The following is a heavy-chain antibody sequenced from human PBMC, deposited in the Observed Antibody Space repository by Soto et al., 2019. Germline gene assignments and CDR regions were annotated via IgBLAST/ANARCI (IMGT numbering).Heavy chain of an antibody. CDR1: GDSVSSNSAA. CDR2: TYYRSKWKN. Sequence: SQTLSLTCVISGDSVSSNSAAWNSVRQSPSRGLEWLGRTYYRSKWKNDYAVSVNSRITINPGTSKNQLSLQLNSVTPEDTAVYYCVRGVDSSFDYWGQGTLVSVSS. V-gene: IGHV6-1*01. J-gene: IGHJ4*02. D-gene: IGHD6-13*01. CDR3: VRGVDSSFDY.